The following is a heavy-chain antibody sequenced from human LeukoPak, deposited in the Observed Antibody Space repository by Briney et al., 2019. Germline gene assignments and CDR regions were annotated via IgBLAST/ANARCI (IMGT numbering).Heavy chain of an antibody. D-gene: IGHD3-16*02. CDR2: IYYSGGT. CDR3: ARAFYDYVWGSYRYPLNLDY. J-gene: IGHJ4*02. Sequence: WVRQPPGKGLEWIGYIYYSGGTYYNPSLKSRVTISVDTSKNQFSLKLSSVTAADTAVYYCARAFYDYVWGSYRYPLNLDYWGQGTLVTVSS. V-gene: IGHV4-30-4*08.